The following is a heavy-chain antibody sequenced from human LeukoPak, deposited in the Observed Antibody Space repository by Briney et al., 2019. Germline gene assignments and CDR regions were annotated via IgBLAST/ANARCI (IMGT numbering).Heavy chain of an antibody. CDR1: GYTFTSYD. CDR3: ARVSRGYSYWENDY. CDR2: MNPNSGNT. D-gene: IGHD5-18*01. J-gene: IGHJ4*02. Sequence: ASVKVSCKASGYTFTSYDINWVRQATGQGLEWMGWMNPNSGNTGYAQKFQGRVTMTRNTSISTAYMELSSLRSEDTAVYYCARVSRGYSYWENDYWGQGTLVTVSS. V-gene: IGHV1-8*01.